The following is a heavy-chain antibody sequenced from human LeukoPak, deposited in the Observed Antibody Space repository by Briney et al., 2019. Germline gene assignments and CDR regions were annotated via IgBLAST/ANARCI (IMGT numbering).Heavy chain of an antibody. V-gene: IGHV3-9*01. J-gene: IGHJ4*02. Sequence: GRSLRLSCAASGFTFDDYAMHWVRQAPGKGLEWVSGISWNSGSIGYADSVKGRFTISRDNAKNSLYLQMNSLRAEDTVLYYCAKDRYYDSSGYPIFDYWGQGTLVTVSS. CDR3: AKDRYYDSSGYPIFDY. CDR2: ISWNSGSI. CDR1: GFTFDDYA. D-gene: IGHD3-22*01.